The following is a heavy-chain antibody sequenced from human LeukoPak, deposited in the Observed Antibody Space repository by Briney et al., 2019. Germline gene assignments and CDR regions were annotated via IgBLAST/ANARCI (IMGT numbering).Heavy chain of an antibody. J-gene: IGHJ4*02. CDR3: ARHNRPATDDFWSGYYFRVLSPFDY. CDR2: IYHSGST. D-gene: IGHD3-3*01. Sequence: SETLPLTCAVSGYSISSGYYWGWIRQPPGKGLEWIGSIYHSGSTYYNPSLKSRVTISVDTSKNQFSLKLSSVTAADTAVYYCARHNRPATDDFWSGYYFRVLSPFDYWGLGTLVTVSS. V-gene: IGHV4-38-2*01. CDR1: GYSISSGYY.